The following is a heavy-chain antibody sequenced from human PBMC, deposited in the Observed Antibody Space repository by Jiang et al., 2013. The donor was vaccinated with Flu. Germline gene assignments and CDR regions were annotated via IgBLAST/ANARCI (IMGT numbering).Heavy chain of an antibody. CDR3: ARYYDATGGHFDY. CDR2: IYYRSKWYI. V-gene: IGHV6-1*01. CDR1: GDSVSTNSAA. Sequence: QTLSLTCAISGDSVSTNSAAWNWVRQSPSRGLEWLGRIYYRSKWYIDYAVSVKGRITINPDTSKNQFSLQLNSVTPEDTAVYYCARYYDATGGHFDYWGQGTMVTVSS. D-gene: IGHD4/OR15-4a*01. J-gene: IGHJ4*02.